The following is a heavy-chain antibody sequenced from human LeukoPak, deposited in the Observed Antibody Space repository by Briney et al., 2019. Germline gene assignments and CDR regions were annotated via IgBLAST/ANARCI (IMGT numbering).Heavy chain of an antibody. CDR1: GGSFSGYY. J-gene: IGHJ4*02. D-gene: IGHD3-22*01. CDR3: ATLGEYYDSSGYYYN. Sequence: PSETLSLTCAVYGGSFSGYYWSWIRQPPGKGLEWIGEINHSGSTNYNPSLKSRVTISVDSSKNQFSLKLTSVTAADTAVYYCATLGEYYDSSGYYYNWGQGTLVTVSS. V-gene: IGHV4-34*01. CDR2: INHSGST.